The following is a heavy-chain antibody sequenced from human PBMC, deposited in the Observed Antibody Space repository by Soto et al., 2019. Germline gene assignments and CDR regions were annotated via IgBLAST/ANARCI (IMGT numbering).Heavy chain of an antibody. V-gene: IGHV3-7*01. CDR3: ERDAVWNRVVVPPDTQFNNFNY. Sequence: EVQLVESGGGLVQPGGSLRLSCAASGFTFSGYWMSWVRQAPGKGLAWVANIKFDGSGKYYVDSLKGRVSISRDNTKISLSIQMNSKRVADTAVYYCERDAVWNRVVVPPDTQFNNFNYWGPVTWVTVSS. CDR1: GFTFSGYW. D-gene: IGHD2-2*01. CDR2: IKFDGSGK. J-gene: IGHJ4*02.